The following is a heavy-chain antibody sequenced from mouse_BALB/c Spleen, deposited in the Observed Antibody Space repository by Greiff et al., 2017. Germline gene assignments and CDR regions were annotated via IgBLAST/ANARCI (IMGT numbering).Heavy chain of an antibody. CDR2: IDPENGNT. CDR1: GFNIKDYY. V-gene: IGHV14-1*02. CDR3: AYGSSSFDY. Sequence: EVKLMESGAELVRPGALVKLSCKASGFNIKDYYMHWVKQRPEQGLEWIGWIDPENGNTIYDPKFQGKASITADTSSNTAYLQLSSLTSEDTAVYYCAYGSSSFDYWGQGTTLTVSS. D-gene: IGHD1-1*01. J-gene: IGHJ2*01.